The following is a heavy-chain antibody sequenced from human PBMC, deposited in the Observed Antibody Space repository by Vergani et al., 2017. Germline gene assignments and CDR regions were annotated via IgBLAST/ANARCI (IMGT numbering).Heavy chain of an antibody. CDR3: ARAFYYDFWSGYYLNAFDI. Sequence: QVQLQQWGAGLLKPSETLSLTCAVYGGSFSGYYWSWIRQPPGKGLEWIGYIYYSGSTYYNPSLKSRVTISVDTSKNQFSLKLSSVTAADTAVYYCARAFYYDFWSGYYLNAFDIWGQGTMVTVSS. J-gene: IGHJ3*02. D-gene: IGHD3-3*01. CDR2: IYYSGST. V-gene: IGHV4-34*01. CDR1: GGSFSGYY.